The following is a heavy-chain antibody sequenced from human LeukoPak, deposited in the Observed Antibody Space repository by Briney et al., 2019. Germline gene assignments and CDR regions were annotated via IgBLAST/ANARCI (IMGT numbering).Heavy chain of an antibody. Sequence: GASVKVSCKASGGTFSSYAISWVRQAPGQGLESMGGIIPIFGTANYAQKFQGRVTITADESTSTAYMELSSLRSEDTAVYYCARVAGGSESYNWNYFDYWGQGTLVTVSS. CDR2: IIPIFGTA. V-gene: IGHV1-69*13. J-gene: IGHJ4*02. CDR1: GGTFSSYA. D-gene: IGHD3-10*01. CDR3: ARVAGGSESYNWNYFDY.